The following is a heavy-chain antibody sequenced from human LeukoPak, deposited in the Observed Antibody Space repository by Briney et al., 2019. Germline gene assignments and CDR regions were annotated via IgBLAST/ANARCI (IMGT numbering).Heavy chain of an antibody. J-gene: IGHJ4*02. CDR2: INPSGGST. D-gene: IGHD3-22*01. CDR1: GYAFTSYC. Sequence: ASVKVSCKASGYAFTSYCMHWVRQAPGQGLEWMGIINPSGGSTSYAQKFQGRVTMTRDTSTSTVYMELSSLRSEDTAVYYCARAGGYYYDSSGYNNFDYWGQGTLVTVSS. CDR3: ARAGGYYYDSSGYNNFDY. V-gene: IGHV1-46*01.